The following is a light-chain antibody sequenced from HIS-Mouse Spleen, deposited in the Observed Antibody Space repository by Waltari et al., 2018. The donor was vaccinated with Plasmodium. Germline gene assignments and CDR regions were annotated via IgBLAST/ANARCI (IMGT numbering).Light chain of an antibody. CDR3: CSTDRSRNHRV. CDR1: ALPNKY. Sequence: YELPQPPTLSVSPGHTARITCPGSALPNKYAYWYQQKSGQAPVLIIYEDSKGPSGIPAALSGASSVRLSASTCSGAQVQDEADYFCCSTDRSRNHRVVGAGTKLTVV. J-gene: IGLJ3*02. CDR2: EDS. V-gene: IGLV3-10*01.